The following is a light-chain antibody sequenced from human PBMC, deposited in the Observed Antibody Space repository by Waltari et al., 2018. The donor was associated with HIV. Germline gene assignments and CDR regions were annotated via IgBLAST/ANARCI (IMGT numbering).Light chain of an antibody. CDR3: SSYAGNNKLV. CDR2: EVS. J-gene: IGLJ2*01. V-gene: IGLV2-8*01. CDR1: SSDVGGYIS. Sequence: QSALTQPLSASGSPGQPVTISCTGTSSDVGGYISVSWYQLRPGNAPNLMIYEVSKRPSGVPDRFSGSKSGNTASLTVSGLQPDDEADYYCSSYAGNNKLVFGGGTKLTVL.